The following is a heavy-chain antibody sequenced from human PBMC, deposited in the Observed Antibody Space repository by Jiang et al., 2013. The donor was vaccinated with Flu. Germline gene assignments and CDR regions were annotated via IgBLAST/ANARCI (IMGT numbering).Heavy chain of an antibody. CDR2: ISYDGSNK. CDR3: ARTGKGDY. CDR1: GFAFSSYG. V-gene: IGHV3-30*03. Sequence: RLSCAASGFAFSSYGMHWVRQAPGKGLEWVAVISYDGSNKYYADSVKGRFTISRDNAKNSLYLQVNGLRAEDTAVYYCARTGKGDYWGQGTLVTVSS. J-gene: IGHJ4*02.